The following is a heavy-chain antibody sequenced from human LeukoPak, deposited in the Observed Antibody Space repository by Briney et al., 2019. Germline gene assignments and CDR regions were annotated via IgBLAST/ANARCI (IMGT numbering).Heavy chain of an antibody. J-gene: IGHJ4*02. D-gene: IGHD1-26*01. Sequence: GASVKVSCKASGYTXTGYYIHWVRQAPGQGLEWMGWINPNSGDTHYAQKFQGRVTMTRDTSISTAYMELSRLRSDDTAMYYCARGSTVGATESLGFDYWGQGTPVTVSS. CDR2: INPNSGDT. V-gene: IGHV1-2*02. CDR1: GYTXTGYY. CDR3: ARGSTVGATESLGFDY.